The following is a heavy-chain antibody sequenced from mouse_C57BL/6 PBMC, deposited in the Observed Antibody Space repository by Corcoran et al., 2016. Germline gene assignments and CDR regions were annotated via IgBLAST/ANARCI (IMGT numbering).Heavy chain of an antibody. CDR2: ISYDGSN. CDR3: AREGDGSSYDWYFDV. CDR1: GYSITSGYY. D-gene: IGHD1-1*01. V-gene: IGHV3-6*01. Sequence: DVQLQESGPGLVKPSQSLSLTCSVTGYSITSGYYWNWIRQFPGNKLEWMGYISYDGSNNYNPSLKNRISITRYTSKNQFFLKLNSVTTEDTATYYCAREGDGSSYDWYFDVWGTGTTVTVSS. J-gene: IGHJ1*03.